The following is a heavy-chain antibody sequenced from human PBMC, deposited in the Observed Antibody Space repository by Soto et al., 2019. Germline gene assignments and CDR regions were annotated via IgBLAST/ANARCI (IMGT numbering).Heavy chain of an antibody. CDR1: GGSISSSYW. Sequence: SETLSLTCAVSGGSISSSYWWSWVRQPPGKGLELIGEIHQGGSTSYNPSLKSRVTMSVDKTKSQFSLQLSSVTAADSAVYYCAIVGGKWTSSPLNSYYYGMDVWGQGTTVTVSS. CDR2: IHQGGST. CDR3: AIVGGKWTSSPLNSYYYGMDV. D-gene: IGHD2-2*01. J-gene: IGHJ6*02. V-gene: IGHV4-4*02.